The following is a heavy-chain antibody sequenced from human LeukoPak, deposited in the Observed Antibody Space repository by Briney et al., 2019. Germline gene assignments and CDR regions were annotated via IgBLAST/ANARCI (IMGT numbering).Heavy chain of an antibody. Sequence: ASVKVSCKASGYTFTGYYMHWVRQAPGQGLEWMGWINPNSGGTNYAQDFHGRVTMTRDTSISTAYMELSRLRSDDTAVYYYARGEPYGSGSYYNPGWFDPWGQGTLVTVSS. CDR1: GYTFTGYY. V-gene: IGHV1-2*02. J-gene: IGHJ5*02. CDR2: INPNSGGT. D-gene: IGHD3-10*01. CDR3: ARGEPYGSGSYYNPGWFDP.